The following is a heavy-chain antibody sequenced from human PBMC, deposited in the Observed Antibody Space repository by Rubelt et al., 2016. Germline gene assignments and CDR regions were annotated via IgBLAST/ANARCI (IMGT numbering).Heavy chain of an antibody. V-gene: IGHV3-74*02. CDR3: ARGDYDILTGYSPGQYGMDV. CDR1: GFTFSSYW. D-gene: IGHD3-9*01. J-gene: IGHJ6*02. Sequence: EVQLVESGGGVVQPGGSLRLSCGASGFTFSSYWMHWVRQAPGKGLVWVSRINSDGSITAYADSVQGRFTISRDNAKSTLYLQMNSLRAADTAVYYCARGDYDILTGYSPGQYGMDVWGQGTTVTVSS. CDR2: INSDGSIT.